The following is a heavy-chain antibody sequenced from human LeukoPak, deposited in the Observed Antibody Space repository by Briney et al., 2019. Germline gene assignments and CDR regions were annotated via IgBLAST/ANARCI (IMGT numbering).Heavy chain of an antibody. D-gene: IGHD2-21*02. V-gene: IGHV1-69*13. CDR2: IIPIFGTA. CDR1: GGTFSSYA. CDR3: ARPFRHIVVVTAIADAFDI. Sequence: ASVKVSCKASGGTFSSYAISWVRQAPGQGLEWMGGIIPIFGTANYAQKFQGRVTITADESTSTAYMELSSLRSEDTAVYFCARPFRHIVVVTAIADAFDIWGQGTMVTVSS. J-gene: IGHJ3*02.